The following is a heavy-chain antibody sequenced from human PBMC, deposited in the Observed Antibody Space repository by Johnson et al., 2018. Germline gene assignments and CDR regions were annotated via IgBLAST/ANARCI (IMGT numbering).Heavy chain of an antibody. CDR2: ISSSSSYI. J-gene: IGHJ3*02. Sequence: VQLVESGGGLVKPGGSLRLSCAASGFTFSSYSMNWVRQAPGKGLEWVSSISSSSSYIYYADSVKGRFTISRDNAKNSLYLQMNSLRDEDTAVYYCGRGGWQWLPDAFDIWGQGTMVTVSS. CDR1: GFTFSSYS. CDR3: GRGGWQWLPDAFDI. D-gene: IGHD6-19*01. V-gene: IGHV3-21*01.